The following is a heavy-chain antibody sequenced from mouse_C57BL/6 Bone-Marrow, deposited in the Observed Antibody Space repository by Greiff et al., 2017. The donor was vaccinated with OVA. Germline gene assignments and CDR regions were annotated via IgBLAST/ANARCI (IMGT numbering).Heavy chain of an antibody. CDR3: ARSWLLPLYYAMDY. CDR2: IYPGDGDT. J-gene: IGHJ4*01. CDR1: GYAFSSSW. Sequence: VKLQESGPELVKPGASVKISCKASGYAFSSSWMNWVKQRPGKGLEWIGRIYPGDGDTNYNGKFKGKATLTADKSSSTAYMQLSSLTSEDSAVYFCARSWLLPLYYAMDYWGQGTSVTVSS. D-gene: IGHD2-3*01. V-gene: IGHV1-82*01.